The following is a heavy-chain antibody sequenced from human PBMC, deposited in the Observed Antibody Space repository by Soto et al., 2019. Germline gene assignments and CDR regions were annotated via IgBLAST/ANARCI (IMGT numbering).Heavy chain of an antibody. CDR1: GYTFTNYA. CDR3: ARGGSLYWYFDL. V-gene: IGHV1-3*01. D-gene: IGHD1-26*01. Sequence: QVQLVQSGAEVKKPGASVKVSCKASGYTFTNYAMHWVRQAPGQRLEWMGWINAGNGNTKYSQKSQGXVXXXRXSSASTAYMELSSLRSGDTAVYYCARGGSLYWYFDLWGRGTLVTVSS. CDR2: INAGNGNT. J-gene: IGHJ2*01.